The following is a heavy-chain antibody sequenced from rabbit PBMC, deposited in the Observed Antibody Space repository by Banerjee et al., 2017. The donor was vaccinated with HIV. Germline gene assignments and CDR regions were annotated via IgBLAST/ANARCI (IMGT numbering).Heavy chain of an antibody. CDR3: ARDSYVGYDAGGYDL. D-gene: IGHD4-2*01. CDR1: GFSFSSGYC. J-gene: IGHJ4*01. Sequence: QEQLEESGGDLVQPEGSLTLTCTASGFSFSSGYCMCWVRQTPGKGLEWIGCIGVGSGGTNYASWAKGRFTHSKTSSTTVTLQMTSLTAADTATYFCARDSYVGYDAGGYDLWGQGTLVTVS. V-gene: IGHV1S45*01. CDR2: IGVGSGGT.